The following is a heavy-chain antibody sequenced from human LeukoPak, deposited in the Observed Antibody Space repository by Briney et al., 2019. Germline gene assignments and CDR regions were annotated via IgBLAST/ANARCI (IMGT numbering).Heavy chain of an antibody. D-gene: IGHD2-21*01. Sequence: ASVKVSCKASGYTFTSYGSSWVRQAPGQGLEWMGWINPYNGNKNYAQKLQGRVTMITNTSKSTAYKPLWSPSADENAEYCSARIPYDAFDIWGQGTMVTVSS. CDR1: GYTFTSYG. CDR2: INPYNGNK. J-gene: IGHJ3*02. V-gene: IGHV1-18*01. CDR3: ARIPYDAFDI.